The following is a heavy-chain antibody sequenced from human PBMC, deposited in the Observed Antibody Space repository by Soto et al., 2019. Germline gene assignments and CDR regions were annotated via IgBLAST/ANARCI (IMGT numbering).Heavy chain of an antibody. CDR1: GFTFRSYY. CDR3: ARTVRDFYGLDV. J-gene: IGHJ6*02. V-gene: IGHV3-13*05. CDR2: ISAAGDP. Sequence: EVQLVESGGGLVQPGGSLRLSCEASGFTFRSYYMHWVRQGTGKGLEWVSGISAAGDPDYADSVEGRFTISRENAQNSFFLQMNSLRVGDTAVYYCARTVRDFYGLDVWGQGTTVIVSS.